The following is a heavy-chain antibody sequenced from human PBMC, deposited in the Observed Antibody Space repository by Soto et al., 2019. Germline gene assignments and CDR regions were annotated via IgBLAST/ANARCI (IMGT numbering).Heavy chain of an antibody. V-gene: IGHV4-59*10. CDR2: IYHSGST. Sequence: SETLSLTCAVYGGSFSCYYWSWISPPAGKGLEWIGRIYHSGSTNYNPSLKSRVTMSVDTSKNQFSLKLSSVTAADTAVYYCAREGASGFGMDVWGQGTTVTVSS. CDR3: AREGASGFGMDV. J-gene: IGHJ6*02. CDR1: GGSFSCYY. D-gene: IGHD1-26*01.